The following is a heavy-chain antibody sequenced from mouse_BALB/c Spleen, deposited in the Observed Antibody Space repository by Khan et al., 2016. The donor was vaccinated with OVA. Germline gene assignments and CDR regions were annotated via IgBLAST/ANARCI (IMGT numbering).Heavy chain of an antibody. CDR1: GYSFTGYY. J-gene: IGHJ3*01. CDR3: ARRGYYDYDTWFAY. D-gene: IGHD2-4*01. Sequence: EVQLQESGPDLVKPGASVKISCKASGYSFTGYYMHWVKQSHGKSLEWIGRVNPNNGGTSYNQKFKGKAIFTVDTSSSTAYMELRSLTSEDSAVYYCARRGYYDYDTWFAYWGQGTLVTVSA. CDR2: VNPNNGGT. V-gene: IGHV1-26*01.